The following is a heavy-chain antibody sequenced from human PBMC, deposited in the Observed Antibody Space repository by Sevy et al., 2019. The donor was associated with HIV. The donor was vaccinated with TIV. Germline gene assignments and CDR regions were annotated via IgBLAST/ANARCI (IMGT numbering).Heavy chain of an antibody. J-gene: IGHJ5*02. CDR3: AIKRGYTARWFDP. CDR1: GGSISSSNW. Sequence: SETPSLTCAVSGGSISSSNWWSWVRQPPGKGLEWIGEIYHSGSTNYNPSLKSRVTISVDKSKNQFSLKLSSVTAADTAVYYCAIKRGYTARWFDPWGQGTLVTVSS. CDR2: IYHSGST. V-gene: IGHV4-4*02. D-gene: IGHD5-18*01.